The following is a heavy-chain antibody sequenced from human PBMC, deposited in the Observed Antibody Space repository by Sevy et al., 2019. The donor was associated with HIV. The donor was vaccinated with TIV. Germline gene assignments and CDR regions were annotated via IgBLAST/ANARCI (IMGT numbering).Heavy chain of an antibody. V-gene: IGHV3-30*04. CDR2: TSYDGSHK. Sequence: GGSLRLSCAASGFIFSNFAMHWVRQAPGKGLEWVAVTSYDGSHKYYADSMKGRFTVSRDNSRNILPLEMNSLRRDDTAVYYRARGENNDEFFQYWGQGTLVTVSS. CDR3: ARGENNDEFFQY. J-gene: IGHJ1*01. D-gene: IGHD1-26*01. CDR1: GFIFSNFA.